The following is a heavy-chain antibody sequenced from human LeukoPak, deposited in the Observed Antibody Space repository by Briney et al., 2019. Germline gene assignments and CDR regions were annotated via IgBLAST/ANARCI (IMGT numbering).Heavy chain of an antibody. Sequence: SETLSLTCTVSGCSISSYYWSWIRQPAGKGLEWIGRIYTSGSTNYNPSLKSRVTMSVDTSKNQFSLKLSSVTAADTAVYYCASGYSSGWYDYWGQGTLVTVSS. CDR1: GCSISSYY. CDR3: ASGYSSGWYDY. D-gene: IGHD6-19*01. CDR2: IYTSGST. V-gene: IGHV4-4*07. J-gene: IGHJ4*02.